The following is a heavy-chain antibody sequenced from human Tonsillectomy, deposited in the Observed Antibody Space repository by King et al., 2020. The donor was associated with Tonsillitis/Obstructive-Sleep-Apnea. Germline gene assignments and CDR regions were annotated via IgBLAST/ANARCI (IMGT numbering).Heavy chain of an antibody. CDR2: IYYSGST. CDR3: ARQSSGWYYFDY. Sequence: VQLQESGPGLVKPSETLSLTCTVSGGSISSYYWSWIRQPPGKGLEWIGYIYYSGSTNYNPSLKSRVTISVDTSKNQFSLKLSSVTAADTAVYYCARQSSGWYYFDYWGQGTLVTVSS. D-gene: IGHD6-19*01. CDR1: GGSISSYY. V-gene: IGHV4-59*08. J-gene: IGHJ4*02.